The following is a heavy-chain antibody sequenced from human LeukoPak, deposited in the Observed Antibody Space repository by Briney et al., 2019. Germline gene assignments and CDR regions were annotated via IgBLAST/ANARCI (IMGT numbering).Heavy chain of an antibody. Sequence: TSETLSLTCAVYGGSFSGYYWSWIRQPPGKGLEWIGEINHSGSTNYNPSLKSRVTISVDTSKNQFSLKLSSVTAADTAVYYCARGVVVVAVSGAFDIWGQGTMVTVSS. V-gene: IGHV4-34*01. CDR3: ARGVVVVAVSGAFDI. J-gene: IGHJ3*02. CDR1: GGSFSGYY. D-gene: IGHD2-15*01. CDR2: INHSGST.